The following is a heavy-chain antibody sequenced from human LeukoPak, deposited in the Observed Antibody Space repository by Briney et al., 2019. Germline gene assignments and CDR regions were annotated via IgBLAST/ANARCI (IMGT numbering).Heavy chain of an antibody. Sequence: ASXKXSCKASGYTFTGYYMHWVRQAPGQGLEWMGRINPNSGGTNYAQKFQGRVTMTRDTSISTAYMELSRLRSDDTAVYYCARYRYDFWSGYYYYMDVWGKGTTVTVSS. V-gene: IGHV1-2*06. CDR1: GYTFTGYY. CDR2: INPNSGGT. CDR3: ARYRYDFWSGYYYYMDV. D-gene: IGHD3-3*01. J-gene: IGHJ6*03.